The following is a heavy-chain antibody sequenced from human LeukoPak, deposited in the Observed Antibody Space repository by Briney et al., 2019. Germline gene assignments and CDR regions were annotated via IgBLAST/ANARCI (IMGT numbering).Heavy chain of an antibody. J-gene: IGHJ4*02. CDR3: ARGVDYFDY. V-gene: IGHV3-21*01. CDR2: ITPSGYT. Sequence: PGGSLRLSCAVSPFIFSRYSINWVRQAPGKGLEWVSSITPSGYTFYADSVKGRFTISRDNAKNSLFFQMNSLRAEDTAVYYCARGVDYFDYWGQGTLVTVSS. CDR1: PFIFSRYS.